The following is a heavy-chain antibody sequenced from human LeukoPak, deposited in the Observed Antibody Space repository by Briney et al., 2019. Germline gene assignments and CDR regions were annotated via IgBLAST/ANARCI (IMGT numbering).Heavy chain of an antibody. J-gene: IGHJ6*03. Sequence: GGPLRLSCAASGFTVSSNYMSWIRQAPGKGLEWVSIFYSGGYTYYADSVKGRFTISRDNSKNTLYLQMNSLRAEDTAVYYCARGEYYYYHYMDVWGRGTTVTVSS. D-gene: IGHD3-10*01. CDR2: FYSGGYT. V-gene: IGHV3-66*02. CDR3: ARGEYYYYHYMDV. CDR1: GFTVSSNY.